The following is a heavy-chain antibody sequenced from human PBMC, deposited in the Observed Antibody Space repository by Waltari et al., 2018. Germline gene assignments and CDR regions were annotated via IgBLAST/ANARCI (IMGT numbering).Heavy chain of an antibody. D-gene: IGHD3-3*01. J-gene: IGHJ4*02. CDR2: VSSRTTYK. CDR1: GFHFTNYT. CDR3: ARGILRSSEWLLMDYCEY. V-gene: IGHV3-21*01. Sequence: EVQLEESGGGLVKPGGSLRLACAASGFHFTNYTMTWVRQAPGKGLEWVSSVSSRTTYKYYADSVKGRFTISRDNAKNSLYLQMNSLRAEDTAVYYCARGILRSSEWLLMDYCEYWGQGALVTVSS.